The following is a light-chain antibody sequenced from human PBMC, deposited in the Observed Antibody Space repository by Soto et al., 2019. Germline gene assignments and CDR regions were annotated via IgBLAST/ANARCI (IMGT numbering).Light chain of an antibody. J-gene: IGKJ3*01. Sequence: EIVMTQSPATLSVSPGERATLSCRASQSVSSNLAWYQQKPGQAPRLLIYGASTRATGIPARFSGSGSVTEFTLTISSLQSEDVAVYDCQPYNNCPFFTFGPGTKVYIK. V-gene: IGKV3-15*01. CDR3: QPYNNCPFFT. CDR1: QSVSSN. CDR2: GAS.